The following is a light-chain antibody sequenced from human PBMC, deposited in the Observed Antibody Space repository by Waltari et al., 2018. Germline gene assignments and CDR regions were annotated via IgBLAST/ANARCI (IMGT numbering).Light chain of an antibody. CDR1: QSLVHSNGGTF. V-gene: IGKV2-30*02. Sequence: DVVITQSPLSLPVTLGQSASISCRASQSLVHSNGGTFLNLFHQRPGQSPRRLIYRISNRDSGVPDRFSGSVSGTGFTLNISRVEAEDVGVYYCMQASHWPYSFGQGTKLEI. J-gene: IGKJ2*03. CDR3: MQASHWPYS. CDR2: RIS.